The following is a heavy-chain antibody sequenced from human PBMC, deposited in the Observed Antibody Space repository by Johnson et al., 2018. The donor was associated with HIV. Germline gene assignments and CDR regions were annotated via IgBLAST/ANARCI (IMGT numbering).Heavy chain of an antibody. CDR1: GLTVSTNY. CDR2: IKQDGSEK. CDR3: ARGGRYRFLEWSISDAFDI. J-gene: IGHJ3*02. V-gene: IGHV3-7*01. Sequence: EVQLVESGGGMVQPGGSLRLSCAASGLTVSTNYMSWVRQAPGKGLEWVANIKQDGSEKCYVDSVKGRFTISSDNAKNSLYLQMNSLRAEDTAVYYCARGGRYRFLEWSISDAFDIWGQGTMVTVSS. D-gene: IGHD3-3*01.